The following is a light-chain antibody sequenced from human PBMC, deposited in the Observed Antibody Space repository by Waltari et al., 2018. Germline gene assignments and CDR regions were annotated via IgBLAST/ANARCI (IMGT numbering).Light chain of an antibody. J-gene: IGKJ1*01. V-gene: IGKV3-20*01. CDR3: LHYVRLPAT. Sequence: EIVLTQSPGTLSLSPGERATLSCRASQSVSRTLAWYQQKPGQAPNLLIYGASSRATGIPDRVIGSGYGTDFSLTISSLEPEDFAIYCCLHYVRLPATCGQGTKVEIK. CDR1: QSVSRT. CDR2: GAS.